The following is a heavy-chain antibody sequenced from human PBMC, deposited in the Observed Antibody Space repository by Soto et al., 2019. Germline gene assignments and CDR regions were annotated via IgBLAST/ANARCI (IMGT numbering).Heavy chain of an antibody. CDR2: IYYSGST. CDR3: ARDSTNGDHFDY. D-gene: IGHD4-17*01. J-gene: IGHJ4*02. CDR1: GGSISSGGYF. V-gene: IGHV4-31*03. Sequence: QVQLQESGPGLVKPSQTLSLTCPVSGGSISSGGYFWSWIRQHPRKGLEWIGYIYYSGSTYYNPSLKSRVTISVDTSKNQFSLKLSSVTAADTAVYYCARDSTNGDHFDYWGQGTLVTVSS.